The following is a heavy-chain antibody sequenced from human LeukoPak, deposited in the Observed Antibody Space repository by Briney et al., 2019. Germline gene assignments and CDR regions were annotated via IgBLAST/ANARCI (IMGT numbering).Heavy chain of an antibody. V-gene: IGHV3-74*01. D-gene: IGHD5-18*01. CDR2: INSDGSTT. CDR1: GFTFSGSW. J-gene: IGHJ4*02. CDR3: ARVYRGYSYGHTPDY. Sequence: GGSLRLSCAASGFTFSGSWMQWVRQAPGKGLVWVSRINSDGSTTTYADSVKGRFTISRDNAKNTLYLQMNSLRAEDTAVYYCARVYRGYSYGHTPDYWGQGTLVTVSS.